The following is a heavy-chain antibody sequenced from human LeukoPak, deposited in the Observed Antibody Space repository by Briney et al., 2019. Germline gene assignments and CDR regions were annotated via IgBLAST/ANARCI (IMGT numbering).Heavy chain of an antibody. CDR3: ARDVEMATIKNAFDI. V-gene: IGHV3-11*04. D-gene: IGHD5-12*01. Sequence: PGGSLRLSCAASGFTFSDYYMSWVRQAPGKGLEWISYISSSSRTIYYADSVKGRFTISRDNAKISLYLQMNSLRDEDTAVYYCARDVEMATIKNAFDIWGQGTMVTVSS. CDR1: GFTFSDYY. CDR2: ISSSSRTI. J-gene: IGHJ3*02.